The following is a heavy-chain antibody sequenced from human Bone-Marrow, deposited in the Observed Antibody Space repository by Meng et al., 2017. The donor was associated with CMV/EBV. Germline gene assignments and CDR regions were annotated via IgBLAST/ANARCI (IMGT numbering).Heavy chain of an antibody. V-gene: IGHV1-8*01. CDR2: MNPNSGNT. CDR3: ATLGIAVAGLFAY. CDR1: GYTFTSYD. J-gene: IGHJ4*01. Sequence: ASVKVSCKASGYTFTSYDINWVRQATGQGLEWMGWMNPNSGNTGYAQKFQGRVTMTRNTSISTAYMELSSLRSEDTAVYYCATLGIAVAGLFAYWGHGARVTCSS. D-gene: IGHD6-19*01.